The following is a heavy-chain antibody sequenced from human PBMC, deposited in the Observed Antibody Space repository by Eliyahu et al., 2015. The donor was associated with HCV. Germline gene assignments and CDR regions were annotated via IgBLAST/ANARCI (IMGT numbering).Heavy chain of an antibody. J-gene: IGHJ3*02. CDR3: ARVSPYVGDAFDI. CDR2: IYLSGTG. Sequence: QVQLQESGPGLVKTSQTLSLTCTVSGDSINNGTYSWNWIRQPAGKGLEWIGRIYLSGTGNYNPSLKSRVTMSMNTSKKQFSLNLESVTAADTAIYFCARVSPYVGDAFDIWGQGTVVTVSS. D-gene: IGHD3-16*01. CDR1: GDSINNGTYS. V-gene: IGHV4-61*02.